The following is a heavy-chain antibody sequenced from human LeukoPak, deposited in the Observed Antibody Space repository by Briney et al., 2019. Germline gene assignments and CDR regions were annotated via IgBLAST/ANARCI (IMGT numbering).Heavy chain of an antibody. V-gene: IGHV3-7*01. Sequence: GGSLRLSCVASGFSFTSYWMSWVRQAPGKGLEFVANINQDAGTTNYVDPVKGRSTISRDNAENSLYLQMSSLRAEDTALYYCARDQGWSSFDIWGQGIMVTVSS. D-gene: IGHD2-15*01. CDR1: GFSFTSYW. CDR3: ARDQGWSSFDI. J-gene: IGHJ3*02. CDR2: INQDAGTT.